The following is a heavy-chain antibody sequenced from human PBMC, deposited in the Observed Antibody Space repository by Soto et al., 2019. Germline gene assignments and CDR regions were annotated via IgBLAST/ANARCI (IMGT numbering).Heavy chain of an antibody. CDR1: GFTFSSYS. D-gene: IGHD7-27*01. Sequence: GGSLRLSCAASGFTFSSYSMKWVRQAPGKGLEWVSSISSSSSYIYYADSVKGRFTISRDNAKNSLYLQMNSLRAEDTAVYYCARGGELGRDYWGQGTLVTVSS. CDR2: ISSSSSYI. V-gene: IGHV3-21*01. CDR3: ARGGELGRDY. J-gene: IGHJ4*02.